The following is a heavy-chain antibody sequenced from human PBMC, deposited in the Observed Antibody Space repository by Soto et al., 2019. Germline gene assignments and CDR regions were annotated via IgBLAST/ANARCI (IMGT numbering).Heavy chain of an antibody. D-gene: IGHD3-22*01. CDR3: VRDGLDYYDTERLYFDN. CDR2: ISSSAVYI. V-gene: IGHV3-21*01. Sequence: EVQLVESGGGPVRPGGSLKLSCAASGFNFITSSLSWVRQAPGKGLEWVASISSSAVYIDYADSVKGRFTISRDNANNSLYLQMNSLRAEDTATYHCVRDGLDYYDTERLYFDNWGQGTLVTVSS. CDR1: GFNFITSS. J-gene: IGHJ4*02.